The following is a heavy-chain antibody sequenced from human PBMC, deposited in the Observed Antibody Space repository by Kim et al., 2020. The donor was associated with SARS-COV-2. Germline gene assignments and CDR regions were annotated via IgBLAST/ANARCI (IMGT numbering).Heavy chain of an antibody. V-gene: IGHV1-69*13. D-gene: IGHD3-10*01. Sequence: SVKVSCKASGGTFSSYAISWVRQAPGQGLEWMGGIIPIFGTANYAQKFQGRVTITADESTSTAYMELSSLRSEDTAVYYCARGKVEVVRGVIDYYYYGMDVWGQGTTVTVSS. CDR1: GGTFSSYA. CDR2: IIPIFGTA. J-gene: IGHJ6*02. CDR3: ARGKVEVVRGVIDYYYYGMDV.